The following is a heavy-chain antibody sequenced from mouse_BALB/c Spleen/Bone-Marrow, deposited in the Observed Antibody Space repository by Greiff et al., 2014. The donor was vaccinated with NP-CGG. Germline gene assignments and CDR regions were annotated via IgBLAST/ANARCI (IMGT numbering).Heavy chain of an antibody. CDR2: IYPGDGDT. J-gene: IGHJ2*01. V-gene: IGHV1-82*01. CDR1: GYAFSSSW. D-gene: IGHD2-4*01. Sequence: QVQLKESGPELMKPGASVKISCKASGYAFSSSWMNWVKQRPGQGLEWIGRIYPGDGDTNYNGKFKGKATLTADKSPSTAYMQLSSLTSVDSAVYFCARWGITSYYFDYWGQGTTLTVSS. CDR3: ARWGITSYYFDY.